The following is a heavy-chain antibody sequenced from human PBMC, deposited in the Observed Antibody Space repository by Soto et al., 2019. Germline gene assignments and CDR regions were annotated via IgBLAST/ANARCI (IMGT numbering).Heavy chain of an antibody. J-gene: IGHJ4*02. D-gene: IGHD3-10*01. Sequence: SETLSLTCTVSGGSIGSISSFYWSCIRRPPGKGLEWIGYIYYSGSTSYNPSLKSRVTISLDTSKNQFSLKLRSVIAADTAVYYCARGDSYGRSDYWGQGTLVTVSS. CDR1: GGSIGSISSFY. CDR3: ARGDSYGRSDY. V-gene: IGHV4-59*01. CDR2: IYYSGST.